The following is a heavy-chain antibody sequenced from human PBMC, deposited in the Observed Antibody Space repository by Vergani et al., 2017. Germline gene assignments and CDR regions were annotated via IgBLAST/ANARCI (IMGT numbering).Heavy chain of an antibody. J-gene: IGHJ1*01. CDR3: ERVGSISTKQYFQH. Sequence: QVQLVESGGGVVQPGRSLRLSCAASGFTFSSYAMHWVRQAPGKGLEWVAVISYDGSNKYYADSVKGRFTISRDNSKNTLYLQMNSLRAEDTAVYYCERVGSISTKQYFQHWGQGTLVTVSS. CDR1: GFTFSSYA. CDR2: ISYDGSNK. D-gene: IGHD2-2*01. V-gene: IGHV3-30-3*01.